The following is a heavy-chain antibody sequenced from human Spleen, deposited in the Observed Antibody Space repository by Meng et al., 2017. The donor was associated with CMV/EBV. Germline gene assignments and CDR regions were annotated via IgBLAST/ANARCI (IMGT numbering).Heavy chain of an antibody. V-gene: IGHV3-30*02. CDR1: GFTFSSYG. D-gene: IGHD3-16*02. CDR2: IRYDGSNK. Sequence: GESLKISCAASGFTFSSYGMHWVRQAPGKGLEWVAFIRYDGSNKYYADSVKGRFTISRDNSKNTLYLQMNSLRAEDTAVYYCAKSISTFGGVIVPDYWGQGTLVTVSS. J-gene: IGHJ4*02. CDR3: AKSISTFGGVIVPDY.